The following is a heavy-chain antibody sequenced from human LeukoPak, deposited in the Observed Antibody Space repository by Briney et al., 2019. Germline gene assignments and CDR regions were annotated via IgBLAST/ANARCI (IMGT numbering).Heavy chain of an antibody. CDR3: ARDPLDGNYYFDY. J-gene: IGHJ4*02. CDR2: FNANSGGT. V-gene: IGHV1-2*02. CDR1: GYTLTGYH. Sequence: GASVKVSCKASGYTLTGYHVHWVRQAPGQGLEWMGWFNANSGGTKYAQKFQGRVTMTRDTSIGTDYMELTSLISDDTAVYYCARDPLDGNYYFDYWGQGTLVTVAS. D-gene: IGHD5-24*01.